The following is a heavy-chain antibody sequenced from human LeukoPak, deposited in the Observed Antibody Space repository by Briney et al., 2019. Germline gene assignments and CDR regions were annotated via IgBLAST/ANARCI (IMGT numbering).Heavy chain of an antibody. J-gene: IGHJ4*02. CDR2: IYSGGST. D-gene: IGHD2-21*02. Sequence: GGSLRLSCAASGFTVSSKYMSWVRQAPGKGLEWVSVIYSGGSTYYVDSVKGRFTISRDNSKNTLYLQMNSLRAEDTAVYYCARDREVTAIHYFDYWGQGTLVTVSS. CDR3: ARDREVTAIHYFDY. V-gene: IGHV3-53*05. CDR1: GFTVSSKY.